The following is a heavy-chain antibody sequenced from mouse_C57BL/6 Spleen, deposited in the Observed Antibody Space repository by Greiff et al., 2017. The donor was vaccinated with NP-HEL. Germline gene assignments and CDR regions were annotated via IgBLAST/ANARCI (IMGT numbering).Heavy chain of an antibody. Sequence: EVQGVESGEGLVKPGGSLKLSCAASGFTFSSYAMSWVRQTPEKRLEWVAYISSGGDYIYYADTVKGRFTISRDNARNTLYLQMSSLKSEDTAMYYCTRVHYGSSHFDYWGQGTTLTVSS. D-gene: IGHD1-1*01. V-gene: IGHV5-9-1*02. J-gene: IGHJ2*01. CDR2: ISSGGDYI. CDR1: GFTFSSYA. CDR3: TRVHYGSSHFDY.